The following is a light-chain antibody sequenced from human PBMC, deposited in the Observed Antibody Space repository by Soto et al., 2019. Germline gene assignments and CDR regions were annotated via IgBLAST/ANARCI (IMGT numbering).Light chain of an antibody. J-gene: IGLJ3*02. Sequence: QSALTQPASVSGSPGQTITISCTGSRSDVGGYNYVSWYQQHPGKAPKLIIYEVNNRPSGVSHRFSGSKSGNTASLTISGLQAEDEADYYCSSFTSSSTQVLGAGTKLTVL. CDR1: RSDVGGYNY. CDR2: EVN. V-gene: IGLV2-14*01. CDR3: SSFTSSSTQV.